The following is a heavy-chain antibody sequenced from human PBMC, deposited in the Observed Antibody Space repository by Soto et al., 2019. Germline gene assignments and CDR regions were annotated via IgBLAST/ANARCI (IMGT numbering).Heavy chain of an antibody. J-gene: IGHJ6*03. D-gene: IGHD3-9*01. V-gene: IGHV4-34*01. CDR3: AREGYYDILTGYYRNPAAYYMDV. Sequence: SETLSLTCAVYGGSFSGYYWSWIRQPPGKGLEWIGEINHSGSTNYNPSLKSRVTISVDTSKNQFSLKLSSVTAADTAVYYCAREGYYDILTGYYRNPAAYYMDVWGKGTTVTVS. CDR1: GGSFSGYY. CDR2: INHSGST.